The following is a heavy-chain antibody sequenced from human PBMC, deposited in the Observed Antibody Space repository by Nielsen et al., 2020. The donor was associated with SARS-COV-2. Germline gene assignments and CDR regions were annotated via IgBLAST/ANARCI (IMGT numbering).Heavy chain of an antibody. CDR3: ATTGDWTTLL. V-gene: IGHV3-21*01. D-gene: IGHD2-21*02. J-gene: IGHJ4*02. CDR1: GFTLSKYN. Sequence: GESLKISCAASGFTLSKYNMNWVRQAPGKGLEWVSSISSSNSYIYYADSVKGRFTISRDNAKNSLYLQMNSLRAEDTAVYYCATTGDWTTLLWGQGTLVTVSS. CDR2: ISSSNSYI.